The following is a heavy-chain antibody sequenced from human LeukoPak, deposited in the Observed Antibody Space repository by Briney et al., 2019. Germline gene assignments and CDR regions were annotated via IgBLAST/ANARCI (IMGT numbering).Heavy chain of an antibody. CDR3: ARCDYYGSGSYQDS. J-gene: IGHJ5*01. CDR2: MSPNSGNT. V-gene: IGHV1-8*01. CDR1: GYTFTSYD. D-gene: IGHD3-10*01. Sequence: ASVKVSCKASGYTFTSYDINWVRQAAGQGLEWMGWMSPNSGNTGYAEKFQGRVTMTWNTSKSTAYMELSSLRSEDTAVYYCARCDYYGSGSYQDSWGQGTLVTVSS.